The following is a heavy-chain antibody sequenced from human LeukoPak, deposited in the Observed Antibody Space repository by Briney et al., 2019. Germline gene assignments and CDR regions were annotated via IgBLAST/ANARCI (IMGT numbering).Heavy chain of an antibody. CDR3: ARDHYYDSSGYFDY. D-gene: IGHD3-22*01. Sequence: SETLSLTCAVYGGSFSGYYWSWIRQPPEKGLEWIGEINHSGSTNYNPSLKSRVTISVDTSKNQFSLKLSSVTAADTAVYYCARDHYYDSSGYFDYWGQGTLVTVSS. J-gene: IGHJ4*02. CDR2: INHSGST. CDR1: GGSFSGYY. V-gene: IGHV4-34*01.